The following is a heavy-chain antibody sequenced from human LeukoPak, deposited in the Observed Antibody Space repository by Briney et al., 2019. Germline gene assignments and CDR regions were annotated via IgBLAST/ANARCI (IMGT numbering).Heavy chain of an antibody. J-gene: IGHJ4*02. V-gene: IGHV3-21*01. Sequence: GGFLRLSCAASGFTFSSYSMNWVRQAPGKGLEWVSSISSSSTYIYYADSVKGRFTISRDNAKNSLYLQMNSLRAEDTAVYYCVSLEAVAATPFDYWGQGTLVTVSS. CDR3: VSLEAVAATPFDY. CDR2: ISSSSTYI. CDR1: GFTFSSYS. D-gene: IGHD6-19*01.